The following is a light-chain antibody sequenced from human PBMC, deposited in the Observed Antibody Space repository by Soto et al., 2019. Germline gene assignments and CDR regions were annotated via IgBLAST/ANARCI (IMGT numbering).Light chain of an antibody. CDR1: HDVSRN. CDR3: QQYNSMLS. CDR2: DAS. J-gene: IGKJ4*01. Sequence: DIQMTQSPSSLSASEGDRVTITCQSSHDVSRNLNWFQQKPGEAPQLLIYDASNLERGVPSRFCGSGSGTDFTITISSLQPEDVATYYCQQYNSMLSFGGGTEVEIK. V-gene: IGKV1-33*01.